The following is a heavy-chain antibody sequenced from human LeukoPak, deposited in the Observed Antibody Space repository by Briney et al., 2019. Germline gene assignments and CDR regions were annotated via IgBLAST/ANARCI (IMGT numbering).Heavy chain of an antibody. Sequence: SETLSLTCTVSGGSISSYFWSWIRQPPGKGLEWIGYIYNSGSTYYNPSLKSRVTISVDTSRNQFSLKLSSVTAADTAVYYCARGGSRLTTAGDLDYWGQGTLVTVSS. V-gene: IGHV4-4*08. J-gene: IGHJ4*02. CDR3: ARGGSRLTTAGDLDY. D-gene: IGHD3-16*01. CDR2: IYNSGST. CDR1: GGSISSYF.